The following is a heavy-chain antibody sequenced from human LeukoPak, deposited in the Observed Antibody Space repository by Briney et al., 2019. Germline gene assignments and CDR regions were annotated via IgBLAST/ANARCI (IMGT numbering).Heavy chain of an antibody. D-gene: IGHD3-10*01. V-gene: IGHV3-74*01. J-gene: IGHJ3*02. Sequence: QPGGSLRLSCAASGFTFSSYWMHWVRQAPGKGLVWVSGINSDGSSTSYADSVKGRFTISRDNAKNTLYLQMNSLRAEDTAVYYCARVAPGAFDIWGQGTMVTVSS. CDR1: GFTFSSYW. CDR2: INSDGSST. CDR3: ARVAPGAFDI.